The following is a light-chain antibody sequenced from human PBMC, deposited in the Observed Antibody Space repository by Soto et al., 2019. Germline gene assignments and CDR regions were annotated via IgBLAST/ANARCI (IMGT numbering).Light chain of an antibody. Sequence: QSALAQPASVSGSFGQSITISCSGPNTDLGVYGYVSWYQHHPGKAPKLLIYDVNNRPSGISDRFSGSKSGDTASLTISGLQAEDEADYYCSSYAGRTLYVFGTGTKVTVL. CDR3: SSYAGRTLYV. V-gene: IGLV2-14*01. CDR1: NTDLGVYGY. CDR2: DVN. J-gene: IGLJ1*01.